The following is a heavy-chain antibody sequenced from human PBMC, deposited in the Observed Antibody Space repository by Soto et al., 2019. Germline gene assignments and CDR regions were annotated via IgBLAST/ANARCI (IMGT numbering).Heavy chain of an antibody. Sequence: GGSLRLSCAASGFTFSTYPMHWVRQGPGTGLEYVAGISGNGGSTHYANSVKGGFTISRDNSKSTLYLQMGSLRAEDMAVYYCARDYCPGGVCYTIFDYWGQGTLVTVSS. D-gene: IGHD2-8*02. V-gene: IGHV3-64*01. J-gene: IGHJ4*02. CDR1: GFTFSTYP. CDR3: ARDYCPGGVCYTIFDY. CDR2: ISGNGGST.